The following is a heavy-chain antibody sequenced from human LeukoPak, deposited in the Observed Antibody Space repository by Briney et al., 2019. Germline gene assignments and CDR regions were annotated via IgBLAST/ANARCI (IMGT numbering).Heavy chain of an antibody. V-gene: IGHV3-21*01. CDR1: GFSFSNYA. J-gene: IGHJ4*02. D-gene: IGHD3-22*01. CDR2: INGRSTDI. Sequence: GGSLRLSCAASGFSFSNYAMNWVRQAPGKGLEWVSSINGRSTDIYYADSVKGRFTVSRDNAKNSLYLQMNSLRAEDTAIYYCARRGYSDSSGYDYWGQGTLVTVSS. CDR3: ARRGYSDSSGYDY.